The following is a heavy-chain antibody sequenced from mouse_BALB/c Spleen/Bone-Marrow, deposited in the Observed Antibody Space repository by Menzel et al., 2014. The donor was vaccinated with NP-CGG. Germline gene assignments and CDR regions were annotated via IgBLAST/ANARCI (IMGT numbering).Heavy chain of an antibody. Sequence: VQLRQSGGGLVQPGGFLRLSCATSGFTFTDHYMGWVRQPPGKALEWLGFIRNKANGYTTEYSASVKGRFTISRDNSQSIVYLQMNTLRAEDSATYYCARDYLYYFDYWGQGTTLTVSS. CDR2: IRNKANGYTT. CDR3: ARDYLYYFDY. J-gene: IGHJ2*01. D-gene: IGHD2-1*01. CDR1: GFTFTDHY. V-gene: IGHV7-3*02.